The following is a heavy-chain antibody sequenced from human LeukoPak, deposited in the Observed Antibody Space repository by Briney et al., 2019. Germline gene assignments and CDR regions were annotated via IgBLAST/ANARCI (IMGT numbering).Heavy chain of an antibody. J-gene: IGHJ6*04. CDR2: ISWDGSSK. CDR3: AKDQPNSYSMDV. Sequence: GGSLRLSCAASGLTFGGYTMHGVRQAPGESLEWVSLISWDGSSKYYADSVKGRFTISRDNSKNSLYLQMNSLRTEDTALYYCAKDQPNSYSMDVWGKGTTVTVSS. CDR1: GLTFGGYT. V-gene: IGHV3-43*01.